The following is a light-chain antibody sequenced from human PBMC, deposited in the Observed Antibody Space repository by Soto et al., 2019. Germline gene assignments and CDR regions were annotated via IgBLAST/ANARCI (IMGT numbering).Light chain of an antibody. CDR3: SSYTSSSTSWV. Sequence: QSALTQPASVSGSPGQSITISCTGTSSDVGAYNYVSWYQHHPGKAPKLMIYDVSNRPSGVSNRFSGSKSGNTASLTISGLQAEDEADYYCSSYTSSSTSWVFGGGTKLTVL. V-gene: IGLV2-14*03. J-gene: IGLJ3*02. CDR2: DVS. CDR1: SSDVGAYNY.